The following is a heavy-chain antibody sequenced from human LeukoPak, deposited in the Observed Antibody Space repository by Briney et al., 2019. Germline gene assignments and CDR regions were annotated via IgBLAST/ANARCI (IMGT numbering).Heavy chain of an antibody. CDR1: GFTFSSYA. J-gene: IGHJ4*02. V-gene: IGHV3-23*01. Sequence: GGSLRLSCAASGFTFSSYAMSWVRQAPGKGLEWVSAISGSGGSTYYADSVKGRFTISRDNSKHTPYLQMNSLRAEDTAVYYCAKTHPGGVVMGDFDYWGQGTLVTVSS. CDR3: AKTHPGGVVMGDFDY. CDR2: ISGSGGST. D-gene: IGHD3-3*01.